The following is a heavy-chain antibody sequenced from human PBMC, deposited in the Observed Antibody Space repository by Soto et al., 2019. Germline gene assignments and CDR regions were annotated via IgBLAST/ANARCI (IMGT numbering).Heavy chain of an antibody. CDR1: GLSLSTTGVG. Sequence: ESGPTLVNPTQTLTLTCTFSGLSLSTTGVGVGWIRQPPGKALEWLALIYWGDDKRYSPSLKSRLTITKDTSKNQVVLTMTNMDPVDTATYYCVQSRCGGDCLQSYSSHSYYGLDVWGKGTTVTVSS. J-gene: IGHJ6*04. CDR2: IYWGDDK. D-gene: IGHD2-21*02. V-gene: IGHV2-5*02. CDR3: VQSRCGGDCLQSYSSHSYYGLDV.